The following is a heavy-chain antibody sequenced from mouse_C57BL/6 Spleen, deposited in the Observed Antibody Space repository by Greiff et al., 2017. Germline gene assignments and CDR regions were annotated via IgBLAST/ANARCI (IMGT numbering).Heavy chain of an antibody. CDR1: GYTFTSYG. D-gene: IGHD2-1*01. J-gene: IGHJ4*01. Sequence: QVHVKQSGAELARPGASVKLSCKASGYTFTSYGISWVKQRTGQGLEWIGEIYPRSGNTYYNEKFKGKATLTADKSSSTAYMELRSLTSEDSAVYCCARWEDGNYEVEYWGQGTSVTVSS. V-gene: IGHV1-81*01. CDR2: IYPRSGNT. CDR3: ARWEDGNYEVEY.